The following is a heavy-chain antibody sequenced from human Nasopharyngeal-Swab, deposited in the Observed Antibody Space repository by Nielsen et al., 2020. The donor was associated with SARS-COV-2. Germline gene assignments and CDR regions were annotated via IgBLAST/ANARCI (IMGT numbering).Heavy chain of an antibody. Sequence: ASVQVSCKVSGYTLTELSTHWVRPAPGKGLEWMGGFDPEDGETIYAQKFQGRVTMTEDTSTDTAYMELSSLRSEDTAVYYCATGRVTTFFSWFDPWGQGTLVTVSS. J-gene: IGHJ5*02. V-gene: IGHV1-24*01. CDR2: FDPEDGET. CDR3: ATGRVTTFFSWFDP. CDR1: GYTLTELS. D-gene: IGHD4-17*01.